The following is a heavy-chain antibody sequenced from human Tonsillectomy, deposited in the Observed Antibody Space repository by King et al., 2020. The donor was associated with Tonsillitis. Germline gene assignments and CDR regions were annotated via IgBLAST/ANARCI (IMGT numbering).Heavy chain of an antibody. Sequence: VQLVESGGGVVQPGRSLRLSCAASGFTFSNYGMHWVRQAPGKGLEWVAVISYDGSNKYYADSVKGRFTISGDNSKNTLYLQMNSLRAEDTAVYYCATDGYSSGWFLDYWGQGTLVTVSS. D-gene: IGHD6-19*01. J-gene: IGHJ4*02. CDR3: ATDGYSSGWFLDY. CDR1: GFTFSNYG. CDR2: ISYDGSNK. V-gene: IGHV3-33*05.